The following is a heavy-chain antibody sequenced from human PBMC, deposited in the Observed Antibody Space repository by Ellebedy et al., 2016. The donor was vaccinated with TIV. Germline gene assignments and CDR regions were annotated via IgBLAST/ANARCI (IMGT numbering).Heavy chain of an antibody. CDR2: ISAYNGNT. CDR3: ATFGISSSWYP. D-gene: IGHD6-13*01. V-gene: IGHV1-18*04. J-gene: IGHJ5*02. CDR1: GYTFTGYY. Sequence: ASVKVSCXASGYTFTGYYMHWVRQAPGQGLEWMGWISAYNGNTNYAQKLQGRVTMTTDTSTSTAYMELSSLRSEDTAVYYCATFGISSSWYPWGQGTLVTVSS.